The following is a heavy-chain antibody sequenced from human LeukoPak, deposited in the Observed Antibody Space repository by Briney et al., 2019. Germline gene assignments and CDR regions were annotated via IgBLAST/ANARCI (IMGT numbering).Heavy chain of an antibody. V-gene: IGHV3-7*01. D-gene: IGHD1/OR15-1a*01. CDR2: IKEDGSEK. J-gene: IGHJ4*02. CDR1: GFTFSTYW. Sequence: PGGSLRLSCVASGFTFSTYWMTWVRQAPGKGLEWVANIKEDGSEKYFVDSVKGRFTISRDNAKNSLYLQMNSLRAEDTAVYYCARRGGSGWCREQDYWGQGTLVTVSS. CDR3: ARRGGSGWCREQDY.